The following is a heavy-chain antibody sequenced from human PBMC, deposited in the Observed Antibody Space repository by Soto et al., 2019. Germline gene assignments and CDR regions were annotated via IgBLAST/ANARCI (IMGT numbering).Heavy chain of an antibody. CDR2: IYYSGST. D-gene: IGHD6-19*01. CDR1: GGSISSYY. Sequence: SETLSLTCTVSGGSISSYYWSWIRQPPGKGLEWIGYIYYSGSTNYNPSLKSRVTISVDTSKHQFSLKLSSVTAADTAVYYCARGIEGWYQGRYYYGMDVWGQGTTVX. CDR3: ARGIEGWYQGRYYYGMDV. J-gene: IGHJ6*02. V-gene: IGHV4-59*01.